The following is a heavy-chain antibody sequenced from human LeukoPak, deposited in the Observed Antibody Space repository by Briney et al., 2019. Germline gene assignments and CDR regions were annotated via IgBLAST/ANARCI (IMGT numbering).Heavy chain of an antibody. V-gene: IGHV3-15*01. CDR3: NTAVVAAALSIR. Sequence: PGGSLRLSCAASGLTFTSAWMSWVRQAPGKGLEWVGRIKSETDGATTDYATPMKGRFTISRDDSKNTVYLQMNSLETEDTAMYYCNTAVVAAALSIRWGQGTLVAVSS. J-gene: IGHJ4*02. CDR1: GLTFTSAW. CDR2: IKSETDGATT. D-gene: IGHD2-15*01.